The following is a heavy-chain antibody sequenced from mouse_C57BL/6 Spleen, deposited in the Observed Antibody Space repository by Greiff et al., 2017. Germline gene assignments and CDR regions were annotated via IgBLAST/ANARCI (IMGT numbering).Heavy chain of an antibody. J-gene: IGHJ1*03. V-gene: IGHV5-9-1*02. CDR3: TRDAYYSKGGYFDV. CDR1: GFTFSSYA. CDR2: ISSGGDYI. Sequence: EVKLVESGEGLVKPGGSLKLSCAASGFTFSSYAMSWVRQTPEKRLEWVAYISSGGDYIYYADTVKGRFTISRDNARNTLYLQMSSLKSEDTAMYYCTRDAYYSKGGYFDVWGTGTTVTVSS. D-gene: IGHD2-5*01.